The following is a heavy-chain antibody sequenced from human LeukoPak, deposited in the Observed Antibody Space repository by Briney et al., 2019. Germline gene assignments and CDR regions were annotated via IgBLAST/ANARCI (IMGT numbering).Heavy chain of an antibody. CDR2: ISGSDGSR. V-gene: IGHV3-23*01. D-gene: IGHD2-2*01. J-gene: IGHJ4*02. Sequence: GSLRLSCAASGFTFSSYAMSWVRQAPGKGLEWVSAISGSDGSRYYADSVKDRFTISRDNSKNTLYLQMNSLRGEDTAVYYCAKGGSPSCYSSSGYWGQGTLVTVSS. CDR3: AKGGSPSCYSSSGY. CDR1: GFTFSSYA.